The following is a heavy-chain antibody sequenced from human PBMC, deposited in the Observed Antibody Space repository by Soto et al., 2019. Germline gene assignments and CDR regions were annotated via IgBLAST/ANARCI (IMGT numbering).Heavy chain of an antibody. CDR2: LSGGGSTT. J-gene: IGHJ4*02. Sequence: EVQLLESGGGFVQPGESLRLSCAASGFTFSLSAMRGVRQAPGRGLDWGSSLSGGGSTTDYADSVKGRFTISRDNSKNTVHLQMNSLRAEDTAVYYCAKGPEYDILTGCDYWGQGALVTVSS. CDR3: AKGPEYDILTGCDY. V-gene: IGHV3-23*01. CDR1: GFTFSLSA. D-gene: IGHD3-9*01.